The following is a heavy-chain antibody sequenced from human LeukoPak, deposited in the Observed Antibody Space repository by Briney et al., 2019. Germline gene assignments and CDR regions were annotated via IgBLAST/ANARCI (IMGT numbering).Heavy chain of an antibody. J-gene: IGHJ6*02. V-gene: IGHV3-15*01. CDR2: IKRGGTT. Sequence: PGGSLRLSCAASGFTFNNYAMSWVRQAPGKGLEWVGRIKRGGTTDYAAPVNGRFTISRDDSKNTIYLQVNSLKIEDTAVYYCKWERSVYYGMDVWGQGTTVTVSS. CDR3: KWERSVYYGMDV. CDR1: GFTFNNYA. D-gene: IGHD1-26*01.